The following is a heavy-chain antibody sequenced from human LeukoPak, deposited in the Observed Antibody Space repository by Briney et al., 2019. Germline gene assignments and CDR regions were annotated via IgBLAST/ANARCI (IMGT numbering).Heavy chain of an antibody. J-gene: IGHJ4*02. CDR1: GYTFTGYY. CDR2: INPNSGNT. CDR3: ATGGGPERR. D-gene: IGHD3-16*01. Sequence: ASVKVSCKASGYTFTGYYMHWVRQAPGQGLEWMGWINPNSGNTGYAQKFQGRVTITRNTSISTAYMELSSLRSEDTAVYYCATGGGPERRWGQGTLVTVSS. V-gene: IGHV1-8*03.